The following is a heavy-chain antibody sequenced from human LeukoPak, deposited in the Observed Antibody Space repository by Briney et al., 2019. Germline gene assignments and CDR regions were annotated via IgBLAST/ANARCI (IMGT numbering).Heavy chain of an antibody. CDR2: ISGSGGST. CDR3: AKSIVRGVIMPDY. CDR1: GFTFSSYA. D-gene: IGHD3-10*01. V-gene: IGHV3-23*01. Sequence: GGSLRLSCAASGFTFSSYAMSWVRQAPGKGLEWVSAISGSGGSTYYADSVKGRFTISRDNSKDTLYLQMNSLRAEDTAVYYCAKSIVRGVIMPDYWGQGTLVTVSS. J-gene: IGHJ4*02.